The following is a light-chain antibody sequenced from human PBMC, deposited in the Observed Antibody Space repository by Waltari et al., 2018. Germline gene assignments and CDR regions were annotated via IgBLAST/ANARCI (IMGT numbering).Light chain of an antibody. CDR2: EGS. V-gene: IGLV2-23*01. J-gene: IGLJ1*01. CDR1: SSDVGSNNL. Sequence: QSALTQPASVPGSPGQSITISCTGTSSDVGSNNLVSWYQQHPGKAPKLMIYEGSKRPSGVSNRFSGSKSGNTASLTSSGLQAEDEADYYCCSYAGSSTYVFGTGTKVTVL. CDR3: CSYAGSSTYV.